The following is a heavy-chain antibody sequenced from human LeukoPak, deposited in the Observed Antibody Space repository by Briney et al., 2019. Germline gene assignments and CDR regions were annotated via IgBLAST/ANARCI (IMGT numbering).Heavy chain of an antibody. D-gene: IGHD6-19*01. J-gene: IGHJ4*02. CDR2: INHSGST. CDR3: ARDSGWLAFDY. CDR1: SGSFSGYY. V-gene: IGHV4-34*01. Sequence: ETLSLTCAVYSGSFSGYYWSWIRQPPGKGLEWIGEINHSGSTNYNPSLKSRVTISVDTSKNQFSLKLSSVTAADTAVYYCARDSGWLAFDYWGQGTLVTVSS.